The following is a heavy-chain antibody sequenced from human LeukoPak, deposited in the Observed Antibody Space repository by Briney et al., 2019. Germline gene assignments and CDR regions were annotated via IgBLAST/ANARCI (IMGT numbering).Heavy chain of an antibody. CDR2: ISYRSSYT. CDR1: GFTFSTYN. J-gene: IGHJ4*02. CDR3: ARAYTGTYHILDH. D-gene: IGHD1-26*01. V-gene: IGHV3-21*06. Sequence: GGSLRLSCAAYGFTFSTYNMNWVRQAPGKGLEWVSFISYRSSYTHYADSVKGRFSISRDNAKNSLYLQMNSLRAEDTAIYYCARAYTGTYHILDHWGQGVLVTVSS.